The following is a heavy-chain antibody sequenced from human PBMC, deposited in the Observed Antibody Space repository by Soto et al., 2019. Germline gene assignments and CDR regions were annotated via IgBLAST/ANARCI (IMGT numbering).Heavy chain of an antibody. J-gene: IGHJ4*02. CDR2: ISGYNGDT. D-gene: IGHD6-19*01. CDR3: ARDRGSGWFVY. Sequence: PSVKVSCKASGYTFSSYGISWVRQAPGQGLEWMGWISGYNGDTNYAQKLQGRVTMTTDTSTSTAYMELRSLRSDDTAVYYCARDRGSGWFVYRAQRTPVTVSS. CDR1: GYTFSSYG. V-gene: IGHV1-18*01.